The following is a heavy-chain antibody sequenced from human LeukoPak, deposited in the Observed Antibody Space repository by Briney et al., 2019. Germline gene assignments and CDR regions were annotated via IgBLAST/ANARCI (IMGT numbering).Heavy chain of an antibody. CDR2: ISSSSSYI. J-gene: IGHJ4*02. V-gene: IGHV3-21*01. D-gene: IGHD3-9*01. CDR1: GFTFSSYS. Sequence: GGSLRLSCAASGFTFSSYSMNWVRQAPGKGLEWVSSISSSSSYIYYADSVKGRFTISRDNAKNSLYLQMNGLRAEDTAVYYCARLFSASWHISVFDYWGQGTLVTVSS. CDR3: ARLFSASWHISVFDY.